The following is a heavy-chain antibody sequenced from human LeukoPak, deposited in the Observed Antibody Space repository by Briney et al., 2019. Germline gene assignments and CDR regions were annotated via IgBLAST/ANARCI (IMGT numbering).Heavy chain of an antibody. J-gene: IGHJ4*02. V-gene: IGHV1-3*01. CDR1: GYIFTTYP. CDR3: ARDHGSYYFDSSGYYDS. D-gene: IGHD3-22*01. CDR2: MNADNGGT. Sequence: ASVKVSCKASGYIFTTYPIHWVRQAPGQRLEWMGWMNADNGGTIYSQNFQDRVTITRDTSASTDYMELSSLRSEDTAVYYCARDHGSYYFDSSGYYDSWGQGTLVTVSS.